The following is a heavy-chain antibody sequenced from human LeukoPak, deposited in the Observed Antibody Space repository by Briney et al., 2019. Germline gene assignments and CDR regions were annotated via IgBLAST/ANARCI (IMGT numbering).Heavy chain of an antibody. CDR3: ARPEGDYDYYYGMDV. CDR2: INPNSGGT. CDR1: GYTFTGYY. Sequence: ASVKVSCKASGYTFTGYYMHWVRQAPGQGLEWMGWINPNSGGTNYAQKFQGRVTITADESTSTAYMELSSLRSEDTAVYYCARPEGDYDYYYGMDVWGQGTTVTVSS. J-gene: IGHJ6*02. D-gene: IGHD2-21*02. V-gene: IGHV1-2*02.